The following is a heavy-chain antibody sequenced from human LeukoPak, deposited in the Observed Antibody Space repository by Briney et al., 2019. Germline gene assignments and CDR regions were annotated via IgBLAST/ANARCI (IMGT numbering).Heavy chain of an antibody. CDR2: INPNSGGT. J-gene: IGHJ3*02. Sequence: ASVKVSCKASGYTFTDYYMHWVRQAPGQGLEWMGRINPNSGGTNYAQKFQGRVTMTRDTSISTVYMELSRLRSDDTAVYYCARELPRNAFDIWGQGTMVTVSS. CDR1: GYTFTDYY. V-gene: IGHV1-2*06. CDR3: ARELPRNAFDI.